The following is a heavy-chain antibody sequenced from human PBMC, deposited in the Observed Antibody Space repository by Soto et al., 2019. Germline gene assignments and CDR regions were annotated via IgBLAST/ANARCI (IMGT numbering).Heavy chain of an antibody. D-gene: IGHD3-3*01. J-gene: IGHJ4*02. CDR1: GFTFSSYA. CDR2: ISGSGGST. CDR3: AKYVTYYDFWSGYYISGSLDY. V-gene: IGHV3-23*01. Sequence: PGGSLRLSCAASGFTFSSYAMSWVRQAPGKGLEWVSAISGSGGSTYYADSVRGRFTISRDNSKNTLYLQMNSLRAEDTALYYCAKYVTYYDFWSGYYISGSLDYWGQGTLVTVSS.